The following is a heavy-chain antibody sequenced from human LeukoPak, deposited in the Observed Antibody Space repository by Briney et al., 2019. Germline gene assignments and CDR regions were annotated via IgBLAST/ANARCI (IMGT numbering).Heavy chain of an antibody. V-gene: IGHV3-21*01. CDR3: ARDVLGYYDILTGYHDY. Sequence: GGSLRLSCAASGFTFSSYSMNWVRQAPGKGLEWVSSISSSSSYIYCADSVKGRFTISRDNAKNSLYLQMNSLRAEDTAVYYCARDVLGYYDILTGYHDYWGQGTLVTVSS. D-gene: IGHD3-9*01. CDR2: ISSSSSYI. CDR1: GFTFSSYS. J-gene: IGHJ4*02.